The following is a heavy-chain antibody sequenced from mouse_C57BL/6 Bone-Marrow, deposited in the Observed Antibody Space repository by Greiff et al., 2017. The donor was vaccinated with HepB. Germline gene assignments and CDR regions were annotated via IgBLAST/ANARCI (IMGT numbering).Heavy chain of an antibody. J-gene: IGHJ1*03. CDR2: ILPGSGST. Sequence: VQLQQSGAELMKPGASVKLSCKATGYTFTGYWIEWVKQTPGHGLEWIGEILPGSGSTNYNEKFKGKATFTADTASNTADMQLSSLTTEDSAIYYCARRSWDPNWYFDVWGTGTTVTVSS. V-gene: IGHV1-9*01. CDR1: GYTFTGYW. CDR3: ARRSWDPNWYFDV. D-gene: IGHD4-1*01.